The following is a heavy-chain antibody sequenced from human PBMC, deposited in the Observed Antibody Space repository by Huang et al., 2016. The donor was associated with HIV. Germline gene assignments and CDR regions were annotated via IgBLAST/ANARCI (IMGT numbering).Heavy chain of an antibody. J-gene: IGHJ5*02. CDR1: GHTFPTYY. CDR3: ASSQRLGTENFLDP. Sequence: QVQLVQSGAEVRKPGASVKVSCRASGHTFPTYYMHWVRQAPGPGLEWMGTINPSGVRTTYAEKFQGIITMTRDTSTGIVYMDLSSLRSEDMAVYYCASSQRLGTENFLDPWGQGTLVTVSS. CDR2: INPSGVRT. V-gene: IGHV1-46*01. D-gene: IGHD1-1*01.